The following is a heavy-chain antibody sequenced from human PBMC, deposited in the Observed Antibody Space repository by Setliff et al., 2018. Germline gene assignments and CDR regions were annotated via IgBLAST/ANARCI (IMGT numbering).Heavy chain of an antibody. CDR1: GFSFSSYW. Sequence: GGSLRLSCAASGFSFSSYWMHWVRQAPGKGLVWVSGINIDGSISDYADSVKGRFTISRDNAKNTLYLQMNSLGAEDTGLYYCASGADYNTNYIPFDPWGQGTLVTVSS. CDR2: INIDGSIS. D-gene: IGHD3-10*01. J-gene: IGHJ5*02. CDR3: ASGADYNTNYIPFDP. V-gene: IGHV3-74*01.